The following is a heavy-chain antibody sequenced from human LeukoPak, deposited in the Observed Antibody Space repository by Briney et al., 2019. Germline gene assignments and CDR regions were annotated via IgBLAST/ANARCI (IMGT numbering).Heavy chain of an antibody. Sequence: SQTLSLTCAISGDGVSSNSAAWNWTRQSPSRGFEWLGRTYYRSKRYNDYAVSVKSRITINPDTSRNQFSLHLNSVTPEDTAVYYCTREAVWGTSDYWAQGTLVTVSS. D-gene: IGHD3-16*01. V-gene: IGHV6-1*01. CDR3: TREAVWGTSDY. CDR2: TYYRSKRYN. CDR1: GDGVSSNSAA. J-gene: IGHJ4*02.